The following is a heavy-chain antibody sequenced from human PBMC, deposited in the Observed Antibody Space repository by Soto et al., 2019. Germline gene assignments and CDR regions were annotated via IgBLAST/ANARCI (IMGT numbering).Heavy chain of an antibody. CDR3: DSLTIGYCTVTCCPGGGFYYYYGMDV. D-gene: IGHD2-8*02. J-gene: IGHJ6*02. CDR2: IYHSGTT. V-gene: IGHV4-30-2*01. CDR1: GGSITSGGYS. Sequence: SETLSLTCTVSGGSITSGGYSWSWIRQPPGKGLEWVGYIYHSGTTYYNPSLKSRVTISLDRSTNQFSLKLRSVTAADTAVYYWDSLTIGYCTVTCCPGGGFYYYYGMDVWGQGTTVTVSS.